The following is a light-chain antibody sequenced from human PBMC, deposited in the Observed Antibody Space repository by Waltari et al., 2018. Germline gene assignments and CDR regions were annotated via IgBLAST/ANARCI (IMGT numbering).Light chain of an antibody. J-gene: IGLJ3*02. Sequence: QSVLTQPPSASGTPGPRLTIACSGSSANMGRHTVHWYPQLPGTAPKLLIYSNNQRPSGVPDRFSGSKSGTSASLAISGLQSEDEADYYCAAWDDSLNGWVFGGGTKLTVL. CDR3: AAWDDSLNGWV. V-gene: IGLV1-44*01. CDR1: SANMGRHT. CDR2: SNN.